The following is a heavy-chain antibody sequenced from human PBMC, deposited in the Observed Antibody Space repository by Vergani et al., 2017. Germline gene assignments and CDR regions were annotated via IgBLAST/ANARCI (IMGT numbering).Heavy chain of an antibody. Sequence: QVTLRESGPALVKPTQTLTLTCTFSGFSLSTSGMCVSWIRQPPGKALEWLALIDWDDDKYYSTSLKTRLTISKDTSKNQVVLTMTNMDPVDKATYYCARTRYGDEPFGAADYWGQGTLVTVSS. V-gene: IGHV2-70*01. CDR1: GFSLSTSGMC. CDR3: ARTRYGDEPFGAADY. D-gene: IGHD4-17*01. J-gene: IGHJ4*02. CDR2: IDWDDDK.